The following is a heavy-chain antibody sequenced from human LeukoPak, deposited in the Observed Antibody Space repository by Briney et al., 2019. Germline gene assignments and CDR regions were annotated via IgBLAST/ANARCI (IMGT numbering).Heavy chain of an antibody. CDR2: IYYSGST. J-gene: IGHJ3*02. CDR3: ARVDFHCGGDCYPDAFDI. V-gene: IGHV4-59*01. Sequence: SETLSLTCTVSGGSISSYYWSWIRQPPGKGLEWIGYIYYSGSTNYNPSLKSRVTISVDTSKNQFSLKLSSVIAADTAVYYCARVDFHCGGDCYPDAFDIWGQGTMVTVSS. CDR1: GGSISSYY. D-gene: IGHD2-21*02.